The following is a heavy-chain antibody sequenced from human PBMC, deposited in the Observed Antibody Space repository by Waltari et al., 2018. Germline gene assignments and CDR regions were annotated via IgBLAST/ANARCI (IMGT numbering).Heavy chain of an antibody. CDR1: GGSFSGYY. V-gene: IGHV4-34*02. D-gene: IGHD2-15*01. CDR2: INHAGNR. J-gene: IGHJ6*02. CDR3: VRLEDCSGPGGNCYSGDPFAMDV. Sequence: QVQLQQWGAGLLQPSATLSLTCAVYGGSFSGYYWGWIRQPPGKGLEWIGEINHAGNRNYNPSLRSRVTMSVDTSKSQFSLKVNSVTAADTAVYFCVRLEDCSGPGGNCYSGDPFAMDVWGQGTTVTVSS.